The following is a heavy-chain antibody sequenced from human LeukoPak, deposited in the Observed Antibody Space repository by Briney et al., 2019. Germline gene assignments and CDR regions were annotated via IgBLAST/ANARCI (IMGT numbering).Heavy chain of an antibody. J-gene: IGHJ4*02. CDR3: ARNTVTKYYFDF. D-gene: IGHD4-17*01. CDR1: GFTFSNYE. Sequence: GGSLRLSCAASGFTFSNYEINWVRQAPGKGLEWVSYINTGGGVIHYADSVKGRFTISRDNAKNSVYLQMNSLRAEDTAVYYCARNTVTKYYFDFWGQGTLVTVSS. CDR2: INTGGGVI. V-gene: IGHV3-48*03.